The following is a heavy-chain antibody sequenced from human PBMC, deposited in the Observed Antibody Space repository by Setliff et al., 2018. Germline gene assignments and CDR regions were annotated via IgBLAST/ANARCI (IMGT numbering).Heavy chain of an antibody. D-gene: IGHD1-26*01. J-gene: IGHJ3*02. CDR2: TRNKANSYLT. Sequence: GGSLRLSCAASGFTFNQYWMTWVRQAPGKGLEWVGRTRNKANSYLTEYAASVKGRFFISRDDSKNSLSLQMNSLKIEDTAVYYCARDLPRGGGASRGAFDIWGQGTMVTVSS. CDR1: GFTFNQYW. CDR3: ARDLPRGGGASRGAFDI. V-gene: IGHV3-72*01.